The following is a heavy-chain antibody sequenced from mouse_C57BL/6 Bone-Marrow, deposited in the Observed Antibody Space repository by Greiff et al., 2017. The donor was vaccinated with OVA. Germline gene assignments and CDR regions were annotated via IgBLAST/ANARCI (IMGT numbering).Heavy chain of an antibody. CDR2: ISSGSSTI. CDR3: ASNYGSSGDY. J-gene: IGHJ2*01. Sequence: DVKLVESGGGLVKPGGSLKLSCAASGFTFSDYGMHWVRQAPEKGLEWVAYISSGSSTIYYADTVKGRFTISRDNAKNTLFLQMTSLRSEDTAMYYCASNYGSSGDYWGQGTTLTVSS. V-gene: IGHV5-17*01. D-gene: IGHD1-1*01. CDR1: GFTFSDYG.